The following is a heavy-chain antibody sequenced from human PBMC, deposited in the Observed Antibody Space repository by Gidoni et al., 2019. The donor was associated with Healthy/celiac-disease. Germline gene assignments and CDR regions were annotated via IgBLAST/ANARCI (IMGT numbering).Heavy chain of an antibody. CDR3: ARGVVITTPLGYYYYGMDV. CDR1: GFTVRSNY. Sequence: EVQLVEPGGGLVHRGGSLRLSCAASGFTVRSNYMSWVRQAPGKGLEWVSVIYSGGSTYYADSVKGRFTISRDNSKNTLYLQMNSLRAEDTAVYYCARGVVITTPLGYYYYGMDVWGQGTTVTVSS. CDR2: IYSGGST. V-gene: IGHV3-66*02. J-gene: IGHJ6*02. D-gene: IGHD3-22*01.